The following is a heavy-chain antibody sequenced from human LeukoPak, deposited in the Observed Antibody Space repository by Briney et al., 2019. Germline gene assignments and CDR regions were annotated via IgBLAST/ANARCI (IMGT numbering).Heavy chain of an antibody. D-gene: IGHD2-2*01. CDR2: IIPIFGTA. V-gene: IGHV1-69*01. CDR3: ARVPGYCSSTSCFYYYYMDV. J-gene: IGHJ6*03. Sequence: SVKVSCKASGGTFSSYAISWVRQAPGQGLEWMGGIIPIFGTANYAQKFQGRVTITADESTSTAYMELSSLRSEDTAVYYCARVPGYCSSTSCFYYYYMDVRGKGTTVTVSS. CDR1: GGTFSSYA.